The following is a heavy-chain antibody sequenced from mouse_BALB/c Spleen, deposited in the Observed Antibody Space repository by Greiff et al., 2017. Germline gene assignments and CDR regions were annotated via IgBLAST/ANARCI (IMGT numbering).Heavy chain of an antibody. CDR3: ARCPTSGYVDY. Sequence: QVQLQQPGAELVKPGASVKLSCKASGYTFTSYWMHWVKQRPGQGLEWIGEINPSNGRTNYNEKFKSKATLTVDKSSSTAYMQLSSLTSEDAAVYYCARCPTSGYVDYWGQGTTLTVSA. CDR2: INPSNGRT. D-gene: IGHD3-1*01. CDR1: GYTFTSYW. V-gene: IGHV1S81*02. J-gene: IGHJ2*01.